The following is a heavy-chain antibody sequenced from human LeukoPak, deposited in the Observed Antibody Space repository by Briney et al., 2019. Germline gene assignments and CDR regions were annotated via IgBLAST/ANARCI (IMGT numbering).Heavy chain of an antibody. V-gene: IGHV3-48*03. CDR3: ARGGLRLGELSPSDY. CDR1: GFTFSSYE. J-gene: IGHJ4*02. D-gene: IGHD3-16*02. Sequence: GGSLRLSCAASGFTFSSYEMNWVRQAPGKGLEWVSYIRGSGSTIYYADSVKGRFTISRDNAKNSLYLQMNSLRAEDTAVYYCARGGLRLGELSPSDYWGQGTLVTVSS. CDR2: IRGSGSTI.